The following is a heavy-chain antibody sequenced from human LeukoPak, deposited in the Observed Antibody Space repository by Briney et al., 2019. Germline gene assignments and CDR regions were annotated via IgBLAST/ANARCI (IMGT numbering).Heavy chain of an antibody. D-gene: IGHD1-26*01. CDR1: GYTFTGYY. V-gene: IGHV1-2*02. Sequence: ASVKVSCKASGYTFTGYYMHWVRQAPGQGLEWMGWINPNSGGTNYAQKFQGRVTMTRDTSISTAYMKLSRLRSDDTAVYYCARDMTSGSYQYYFDYWGQGTLVTVSS. J-gene: IGHJ4*02. CDR3: ARDMTSGSYQYYFDY. CDR2: INPNSGGT.